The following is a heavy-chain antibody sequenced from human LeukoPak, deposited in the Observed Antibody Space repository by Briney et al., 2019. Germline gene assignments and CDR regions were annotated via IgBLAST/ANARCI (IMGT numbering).Heavy chain of an antibody. Sequence: SQTLSFTGTGSGGSISSGSYYWSWIRQPAGKGLEWIGRIDTSGSTNYNPSLKSRVTISVDTSKNQFSLKLSSVTAADMAVYYCARENCSGGGCLSNYYYYMDVWGKGTTVTVSS. J-gene: IGHJ6*03. CDR2: IDTSGST. D-gene: IGHD2-15*01. CDR3: ARENCSGGGCLSNYYYYMDV. V-gene: IGHV4-61*02. CDR1: GGSISSGSYY.